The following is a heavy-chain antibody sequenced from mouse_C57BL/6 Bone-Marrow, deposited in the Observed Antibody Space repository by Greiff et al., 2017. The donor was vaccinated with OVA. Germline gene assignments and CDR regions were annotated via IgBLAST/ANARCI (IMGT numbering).Heavy chain of an antibody. CDR2: INPSNGGT. D-gene: IGHD1-1*01. V-gene: IGHV1-53*01. Sequence: VQLQQPGPELVKPGASVKLSCKASGYTFTSYWMHWVKQRPGQGLEWIGNINPSNGGTNYNEKFKSKATLTVDKSSSTAYMQLSSLTSEDSAVYYCARGYYGSSYYFDYWGQGTTLTVSS. CDR1: GYTFTSYW. J-gene: IGHJ2*01. CDR3: ARGYYGSSYYFDY.